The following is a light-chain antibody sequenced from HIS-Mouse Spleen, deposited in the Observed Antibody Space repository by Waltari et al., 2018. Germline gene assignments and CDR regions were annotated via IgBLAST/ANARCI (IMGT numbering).Light chain of an antibody. J-gene: IGLJ2*01. CDR1: NIGRKS. CDR2: DDS. V-gene: IGLV3-21*02. CDR3: QVWDSSSDHVV. Sequence: SYVLTQPPSVSVSPGQTASIPCGGNNIGRKSLHGYPQKPGQAPVLVVYDDSDRPSGIPERFSGSNSGNTATLTISRVEAGDEADYYCQVWDSSSDHVVFGGGTKLTVL.